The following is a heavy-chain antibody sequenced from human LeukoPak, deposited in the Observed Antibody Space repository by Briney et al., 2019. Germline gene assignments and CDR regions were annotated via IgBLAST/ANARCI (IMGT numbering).Heavy chain of an antibody. J-gene: IGHJ4*02. V-gene: IGHV3-30*03. D-gene: IGHD3-3*01. Sequence: GGSLRLSCAASGFTFSSYGMHWVRQAPGKGLEWVAVISYDGSNKYYADSVKGRFTISRDNSKNTLYLQMNSLRAEDTAVYYCARDLGPYYDFWSGYYPLDYWGQGTLVTVSS. CDR1: GFTFSSYG. CDR3: ARDLGPYYDFWSGYYPLDY. CDR2: ISYDGSNK.